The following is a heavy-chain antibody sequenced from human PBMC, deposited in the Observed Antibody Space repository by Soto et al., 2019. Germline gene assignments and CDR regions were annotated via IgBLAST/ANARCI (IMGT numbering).Heavy chain of an antibody. D-gene: IGHD3-22*01. V-gene: IGHV5-10-1*01. CDR1: GYSFTSYW. Sequence: GESLRISCKGSGYSFTSYWINGVRQMPGKGLEWMGRIDPSDSYTSYSPSFQGHVTISADKSISTAYLQWSSLKASDTAMYYCARPGYYDNSGYPYGMDVWGQGTTVTVSS. J-gene: IGHJ6*02. CDR3: ARPGYYDNSGYPYGMDV. CDR2: IDPSDSYT.